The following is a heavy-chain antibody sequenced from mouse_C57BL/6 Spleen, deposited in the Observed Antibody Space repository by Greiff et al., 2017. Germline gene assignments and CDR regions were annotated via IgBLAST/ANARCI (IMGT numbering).Heavy chain of an antibody. Sequence: QVQLQQPGAELVMPGASVKLSCKASGYTFTSYWMHWVKQRPGQGLEWIGEIDPSDSYTNYNQQFKGKSTLTVDKSSSTAYMQLSSLTSEDSAVYYCARELRYFDYWGQGTTLTVSS. V-gene: IGHV1-69*01. CDR2: IDPSDSYT. D-gene: IGHD1-1*01. CDR3: ARELRYFDY. J-gene: IGHJ2*01. CDR1: GYTFTSYW.